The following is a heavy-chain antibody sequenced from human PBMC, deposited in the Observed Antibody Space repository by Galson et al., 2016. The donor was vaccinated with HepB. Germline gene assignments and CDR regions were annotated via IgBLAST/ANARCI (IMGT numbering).Heavy chain of an antibody. CDR3: ARGGQWLVRSPGQIYAMDL. Sequence: SVKVSCKASGVTFSNYAINWVRQAPGQGLEWMGGFIPIFHTPIYAQKFQGRITITADESTSTSYMELRRLTSGYTALYYGARGGQWLVRSPGQIYAMDLWGQGTTVTVSS. D-gene: IGHD6-19*01. J-gene: IGHJ6*02. CDR2: FIPIFHTP. CDR1: GVTFSNYA. V-gene: IGHV1-69*13.